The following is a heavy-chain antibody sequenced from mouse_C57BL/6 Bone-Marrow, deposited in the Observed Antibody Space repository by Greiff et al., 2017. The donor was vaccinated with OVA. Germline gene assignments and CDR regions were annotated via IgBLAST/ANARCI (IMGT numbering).Heavy chain of an antibody. J-gene: IGHJ1*03. D-gene: IGHD1-1*01. CDR3: AREGYYGTWYFDV. CDR1: GYTFTSYW. CDR2: IYPGSGST. Sequence: QVHVKQPGAELVKPGASVKMSCKASGYTFTSYWITWVKQRPGQGLEWIGDIYPGSGSTNYNEKFKSKATLTVDTSSSTAYMQLSSLTSEDSAVYYCAREGYYGTWYFDVWGTGTTVTVSS. V-gene: IGHV1-55*01.